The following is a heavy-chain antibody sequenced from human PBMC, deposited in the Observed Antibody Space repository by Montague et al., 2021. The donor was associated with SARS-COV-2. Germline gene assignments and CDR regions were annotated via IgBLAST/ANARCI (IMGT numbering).Heavy chain of an antibody. CDR2: IYTSGST. CDR1: GGSISSGSYY. D-gene: IGHD3-9*01. CDR3: AREGRTTDYDILTGYYYYNYMDV. J-gene: IGHJ6*03. V-gene: IGHV4-61*02. Sequence: TLSLTCTVSGGSISSGSYYWSWIRQPAGKGLEWIGRIYTSGSTNYNPSLKSRVTISVDTSKNQFSLKLSSVTAADTAVYYCAREGRTTDYDILTGYYYYNYMDVWGKGTTVTVAS.